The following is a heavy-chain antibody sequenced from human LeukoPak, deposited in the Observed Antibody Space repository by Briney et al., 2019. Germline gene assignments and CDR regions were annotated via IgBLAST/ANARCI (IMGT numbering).Heavy chain of an antibody. D-gene: IGHD5-24*01. Sequence: SETLSLTCTVSGGSISSGDYYWSWIRQHPGKGLEWIGYIYHSGSTYYNPSLKSRVTISVDTSKNQFSLKLSSVTAADTAVYYCATRRDGYPLDYWGQGTLVTVSS. CDR2: IYHSGST. CDR1: GGSISSGDYY. J-gene: IGHJ4*02. CDR3: ATRRDGYPLDY. V-gene: IGHV4-31*03.